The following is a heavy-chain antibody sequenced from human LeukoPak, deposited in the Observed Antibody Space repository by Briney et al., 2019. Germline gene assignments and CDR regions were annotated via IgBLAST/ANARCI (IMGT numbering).Heavy chain of an antibody. V-gene: IGHV1-46*01. J-gene: IGHJ6*03. CDR3: ARGGDGYNYYYYYYMDI. CDR2: INLSGGST. D-gene: IGHD5-24*01. Sequence: ASVKVSCTASGYTFTSNYMRWVPQAPGQGLECVGGINLSGGSTSSAQTFQGRFTMTKEMSKYTVYMALSSLRSEDTAVYYCARGGDGYNYYYYYYMDIWGKGTTVTVSS. CDR1: GYTFTSNY.